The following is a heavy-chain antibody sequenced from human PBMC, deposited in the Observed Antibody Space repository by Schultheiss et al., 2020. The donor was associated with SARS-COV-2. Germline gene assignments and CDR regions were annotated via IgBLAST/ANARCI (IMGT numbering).Heavy chain of an antibody. CDR1: GFTFSSYS. D-gene: IGHD3-3*01. V-gene: IGHV3-21*01. CDR3: ARVPPLELLLSDYYYGMDV. Sequence: GGSLRLSCAASGFTFSSYSMNWVRQAPGKGLEWVSSISSSSSYIYYADSVKGRFTISRDNAKNSLYLQMNSLRAEDTAVYYCARVPPLELLLSDYYYGMDVWGQGTTVTVSS. J-gene: IGHJ6*02. CDR2: ISSSSSYI.